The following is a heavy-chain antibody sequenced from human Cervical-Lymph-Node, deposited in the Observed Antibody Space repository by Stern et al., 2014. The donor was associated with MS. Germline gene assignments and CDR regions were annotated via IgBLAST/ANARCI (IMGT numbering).Heavy chain of an antibody. CDR3: ARGRGGNYRYYFDY. Sequence: EVQLVESGGGLVKPVGSLRLSCAASGFTFSSYSMNSVRQAPGEVLEWVASITSGGSYIYYADSLKGRFTISRDNAKNSLYLQMNSLRAEDTAVYYCARGRGGNYRYYFDYWGQGTLVTVSS. J-gene: IGHJ4*02. V-gene: IGHV3-21*01. CDR1: GFTFSSYS. CDR2: ITSGGSYI. D-gene: IGHD4-23*01.